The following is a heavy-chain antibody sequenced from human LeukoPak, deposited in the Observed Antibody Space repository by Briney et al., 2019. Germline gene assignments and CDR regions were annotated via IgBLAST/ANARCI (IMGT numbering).Heavy chain of an antibody. D-gene: IGHD4-11*01. CDR1: GFPFSNEA. Sequence: GGSLRLSCAASGFPFSNEAMGWGRQPRGGGRGGVSTIIPVGGTTYYPHSRKGRFTISRDKSKSTPYLEMNSLRVEDTAVYYCTKVRSGSSNWALRVFDYWGQGALVTVSS. V-gene: IGHV3-23*01. CDR2: IIPVGGTT. CDR3: TKVRSGSSNWALRVFDY. J-gene: IGHJ4*02.